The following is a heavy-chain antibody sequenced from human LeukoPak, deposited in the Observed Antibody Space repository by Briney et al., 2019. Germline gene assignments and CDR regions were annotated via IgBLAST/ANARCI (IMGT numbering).Heavy chain of an antibody. CDR2: IYTGGST. J-gene: IGHJ5*02. Sequence: SETLSLTCCVSGGSMNSGGDYWTWIRQPAGKQLEWIGLIYTGGSTNYNLSLKSRVTISIDPSKNQFSLKLTAVTVADTAVYYRARDFWPWGQGTLVTVSS. V-gene: IGHV4-61*02. CDR1: GGSMNSGGDY. CDR3: ARDFWP. D-gene: IGHD3-3*01.